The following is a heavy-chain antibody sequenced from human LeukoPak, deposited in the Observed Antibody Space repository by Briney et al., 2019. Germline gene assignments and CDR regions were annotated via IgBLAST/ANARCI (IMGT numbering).Heavy chain of an antibody. Sequence: ASVTVSCKASGYTFTSYGISWVRQAPGQGLGWVGWISAYNGNTNYAQKLQGRVTMTTDTSTSTAYMQLRSLRSDDTAVYYCARGYCSSTSCWGFDYWGQGTLVTVPS. CDR3: ARGYCSSTSCWGFDY. CDR1: GYTFTSYG. V-gene: IGHV1-18*01. J-gene: IGHJ4*02. CDR2: ISAYNGNT. D-gene: IGHD2-2*01.